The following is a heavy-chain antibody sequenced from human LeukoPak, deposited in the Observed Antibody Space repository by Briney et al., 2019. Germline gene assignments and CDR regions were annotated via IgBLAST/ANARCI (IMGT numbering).Heavy chain of an antibody. CDR2: ISWNSGSI. CDR3: AKEGGRFGFDI. Sequence: PGRPLRLSCAASGFTFDDYAMHWVRQAPGKGLEWVSGISWNSGSIGYADSVKGRFTISRDNAKNSLYLQMNSLRAEDTALYYCAKEGGRFGFDIWGQGTMVTVSS. D-gene: IGHD3-10*01. CDR1: GFTFDDYA. J-gene: IGHJ3*02. V-gene: IGHV3-9*01.